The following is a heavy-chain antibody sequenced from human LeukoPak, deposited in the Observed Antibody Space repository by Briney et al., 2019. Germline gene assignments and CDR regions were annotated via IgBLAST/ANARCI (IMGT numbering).Heavy chain of an antibody. D-gene: IGHD6-25*01. Sequence: GGSLRLSCAASGFTFRSYAMHWVRQAPGKGLEWVAVISYDGSNKYYADSVKGRFTISRDNSKNTLYLQMNSLRAEDTAVYYCAKEGNVRLLNWFDPWGQGTLVTVSS. CDR2: ISYDGSNK. CDR3: AKEGNVRLLNWFDP. J-gene: IGHJ5*02. CDR1: GFTFRSYA. V-gene: IGHV3-30-3*01.